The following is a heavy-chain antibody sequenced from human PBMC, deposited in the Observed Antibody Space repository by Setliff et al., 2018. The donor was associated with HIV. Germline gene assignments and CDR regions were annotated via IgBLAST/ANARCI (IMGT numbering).Heavy chain of an antibody. V-gene: IGHV4-39*01. D-gene: IGHD3-22*01. CDR3: ARHHYDRSGYCSGPQYYFDS. J-gene: IGHJ4*02. CDR2: IHYSGST. CDR1: GGSISSTTYF. Sequence: PSETLSLTCTVSGGSISSTTYFWGWIRQPPGKGLEWIGSIHYSGSTYYNPSLKSRVTTSVDTSKNQFSLKLTSVTAADTAVFYCARHHYDRSGYCSGPQYYFDSWGQGTLVTVSS.